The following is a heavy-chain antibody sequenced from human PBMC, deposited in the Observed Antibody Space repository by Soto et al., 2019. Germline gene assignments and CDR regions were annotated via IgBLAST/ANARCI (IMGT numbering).Heavy chain of an antibody. CDR3: ARDKGYDFWSGYQVYYYYYGMDV. Sequence: GASVKVSCKASGYTFTSYDISWVRQAPGQGLEWMGWISAYNGNTNYAQKLQGRVTMTTDTSTSTAYMELRSLRSDDTAVYYCARDKGYDFWSGYQVYYYYYGMDVWGQGTTVTVSS. J-gene: IGHJ6*02. D-gene: IGHD3-3*01. CDR2: ISAYNGNT. CDR1: GYTFTSYD. V-gene: IGHV1-18*04.